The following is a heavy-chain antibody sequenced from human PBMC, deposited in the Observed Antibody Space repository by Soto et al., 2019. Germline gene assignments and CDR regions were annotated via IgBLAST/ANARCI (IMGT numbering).Heavy chain of an antibody. J-gene: IGHJ4*02. Sequence: QVQLVQSGGGVVQPGRSLRLSCAASGFTFSDYAMHWVRQAPGKGLEWVAVVSHDGRNTHYADSVKGRFTISRDSSTNTVSLEMTSLRAEDTAVYYCAKGGRQWLVTSDFNYWGQGALVTVSS. CDR1: GFTFSDYA. CDR3: AKGGRQWLVTSDFNY. D-gene: IGHD6-19*01. CDR2: VSHDGRNT. V-gene: IGHV3-30*18.